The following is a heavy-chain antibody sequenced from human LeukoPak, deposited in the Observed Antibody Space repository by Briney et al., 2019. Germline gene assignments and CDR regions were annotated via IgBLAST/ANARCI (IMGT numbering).Heavy chain of an antibody. CDR2: ISSSGSTI. V-gene: IGHV3-48*04. D-gene: IGHD3-10*01. Sequence: PGGSLRLSCAASGFTFSSYWMSWVRQAPGKGLEWVSYISSSGSTIYYADSVKGRFTISRDNAKNSLYLQMNSLRAEDTAVYYCARDPPRITMVRGVFDYWGQGTLVTVSS. CDR3: ARDPPRITMVRGVFDY. J-gene: IGHJ4*02. CDR1: GFTFSSYW.